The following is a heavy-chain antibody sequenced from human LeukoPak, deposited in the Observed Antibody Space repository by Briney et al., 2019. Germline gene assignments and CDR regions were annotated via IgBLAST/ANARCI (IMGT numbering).Heavy chain of an antibody. Sequence: GGSLRLSCAASGFTFSSYAMHWVRQAPGKGLEWVAVISYDGSNKYYADSVKGRFTISRDNSKNTLYLQMNSLRAEDTAVYYCASTHYYYDSSGYYLDYWGQGTLVTVSS. CDR2: ISYDGSNK. CDR3: ASTHYYYDSSGYYLDY. CDR1: GFTFSSYA. J-gene: IGHJ4*02. V-gene: IGHV3-30-3*01. D-gene: IGHD3-22*01.